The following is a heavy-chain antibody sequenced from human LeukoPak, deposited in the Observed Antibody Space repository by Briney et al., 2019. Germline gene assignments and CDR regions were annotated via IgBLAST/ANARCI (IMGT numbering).Heavy chain of an antibody. CDR1: GFTFSNYA. D-gene: IGHD6-19*01. J-gene: IGHJ4*02. Sequence: GGSLRLSCAASGFTFSNYAMTWVRQPPGKGLECVSSITGSGSRTYYADSVKGRFTISRDSSKNTLFLQMNSLRADDTTVYYCAARPVADNPAPFDYWGQGTLVTVSS. CDR3: AARPVADNPAPFDY. CDR2: ITGSGSRT. V-gene: IGHV3-23*01.